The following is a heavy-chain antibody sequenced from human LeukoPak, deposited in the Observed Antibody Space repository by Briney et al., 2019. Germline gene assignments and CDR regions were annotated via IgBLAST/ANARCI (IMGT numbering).Heavy chain of an antibody. CDR2: VNPSGGNT. CDR3: ARFVLVRGVIDYFDY. D-gene: IGHD3-10*01. Sequence: ASVKVSCKASGYTFTSCYMHWVRQAPGQGLEWMGIVNPSGGNTSYAQKFQDRVTLTTDTSTNTVYMELSSLRSEDTAVYYCARFVLVRGVIDYFDYWGQGTLVTVSS. CDR1: GYTFTSCY. V-gene: IGHV1-46*01. J-gene: IGHJ4*02.